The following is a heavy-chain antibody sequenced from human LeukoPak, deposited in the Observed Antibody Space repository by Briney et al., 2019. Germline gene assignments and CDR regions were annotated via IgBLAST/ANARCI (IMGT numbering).Heavy chain of an antibody. Sequence: GGSLRLSCATSGFIFTNYEMNWVRQAPGKGPEWVSYISSSGSTMYYADSVLGRFTMSRDDAKNSVSLQMNSLRAEDTAVYYCARDSLAYSDYWGQGILVTVSS. J-gene: IGHJ4*02. V-gene: IGHV3-48*03. CDR3: ARDSLAYSDY. CDR2: ISSSGSTM. CDR1: GFIFTNYE. D-gene: IGHD2-2*01.